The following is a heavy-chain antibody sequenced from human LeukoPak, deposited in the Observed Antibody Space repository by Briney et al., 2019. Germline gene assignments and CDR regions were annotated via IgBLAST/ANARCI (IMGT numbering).Heavy chain of an antibody. CDR1: GFTFSSYG. V-gene: IGHV3-33*06. J-gene: IGHJ4*02. Sequence: PGRSLRLSCAASGFTFSSYGMHWVRQAPGKGLEWVAVIWYDGSNKYYADSVKGRFTISRDNSKNTLYLQMNSLRAEDTAVYYCAKDRYYYDSSGILGYWGQGTLVTVSS. D-gene: IGHD3-22*01. CDR2: IWYDGSNK. CDR3: AKDRYYYDSSGILGY.